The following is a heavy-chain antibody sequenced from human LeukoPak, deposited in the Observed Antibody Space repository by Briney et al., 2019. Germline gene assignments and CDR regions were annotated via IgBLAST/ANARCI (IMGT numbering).Heavy chain of an antibody. Sequence: GSLRLSCAASGFTFSSYSMNWIRQPPGKGLEWIGEINHSGSTNYNPSLKSRVTISVDTSKNQFSLKLSSVTAADTAVYYCARGPVFGMDVWGQGTTVTVSS. CDR1: GFTFSSYS. CDR3: ARGPVFGMDV. V-gene: IGHV4-34*01. D-gene: IGHD2-8*01. J-gene: IGHJ6*02. CDR2: INHSGST.